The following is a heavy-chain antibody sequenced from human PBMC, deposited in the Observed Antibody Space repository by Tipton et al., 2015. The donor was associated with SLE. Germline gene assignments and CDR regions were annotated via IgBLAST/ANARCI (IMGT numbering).Heavy chain of an antibody. D-gene: IGHD3-9*01. Sequence: SLRLSCETSGFTFDDYAMHWVRQAPGKGLEWVSGISWNSGSVGYADSVKGRFTISRDNAKNSLHMQMNSLRVEDTALYYCAKDYRADIDAFDIWGQGTMVTVSS. CDR1: GFTFDDYA. V-gene: IGHV3-9*01. CDR2: ISWNSGSV. J-gene: IGHJ3*02. CDR3: AKDYRADIDAFDI.